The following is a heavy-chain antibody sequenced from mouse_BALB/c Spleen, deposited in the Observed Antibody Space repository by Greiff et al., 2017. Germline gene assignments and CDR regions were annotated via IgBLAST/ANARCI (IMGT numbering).Heavy chain of an antibody. CDR3: ARQLGHGGFAY. CDR1: GYTFSSYW. Sequence: QVQLQQSGAELMQPGASGKISCTATGYTFSSYWIEWIKQRPGHGLEWIGEILPGSGSTNYNEKFKGKATFTADTSSNTAYMQLSSLTSEDSAVYYCARQLGHGGFAYWGQGTLVTVSA. V-gene: IGHV1-9*01. J-gene: IGHJ3*01. CDR2: ILPGSGST. D-gene: IGHD3-1*01.